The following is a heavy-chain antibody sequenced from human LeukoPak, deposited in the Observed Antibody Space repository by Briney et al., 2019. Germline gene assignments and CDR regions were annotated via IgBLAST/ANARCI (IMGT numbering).Heavy chain of an antibody. J-gene: IGHJ4*02. CDR1: VGSFSDKY. D-gene: IGHD1-26*01. Sequence: SETLSLTCGLYVGSFSDKYWTWVRQPPGMGLEWIGEINHSGSSNYNPSLKSRVTISVDTSKNQFSLKLSSLTAADTAVYYCTRLWDQSGSYWGQGTLVIVSS. V-gene: IGHV4-34*01. CDR2: INHSGSS. CDR3: TRLWDQSGSY.